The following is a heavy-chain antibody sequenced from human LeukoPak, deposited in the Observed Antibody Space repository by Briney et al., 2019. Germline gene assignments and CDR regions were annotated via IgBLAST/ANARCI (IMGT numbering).Heavy chain of an antibody. D-gene: IGHD2-15*01. CDR2: IYTSGST. CDR1: GGSISSGSYF. CDR3: ASDRIEVDAFDI. Sequence: SSETLSLTCTVSGGSISSGSYFWSWIRQPAGKGLEWIGRIYTSGSTNYNPSLKSRVTISVDASKNQFSLKLSSVTAADTAVYYCASDRIEVDAFDIWGQGTMVTVSS. J-gene: IGHJ3*02. V-gene: IGHV4-61*02.